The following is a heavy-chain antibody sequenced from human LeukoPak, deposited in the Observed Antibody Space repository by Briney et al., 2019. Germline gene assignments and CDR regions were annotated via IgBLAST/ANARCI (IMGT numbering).Heavy chain of an antibody. D-gene: IGHD2-21*01. J-gene: IGHJ4*02. Sequence: KSSETLALTCTVSGDSISSSSYYWGWIRQPPGKGLEWIGSIYYRGTTYYNTSLKSRVTITVDTSNNQFSLKSNSVTAADTAVYFCAREYSRSVVAGSRPDYWGQGLLVAVSS. CDR3: AREYSRSVVAGSRPDY. CDR2: IYYRGTT. CDR1: GDSISSSSYY. V-gene: IGHV4-39*02.